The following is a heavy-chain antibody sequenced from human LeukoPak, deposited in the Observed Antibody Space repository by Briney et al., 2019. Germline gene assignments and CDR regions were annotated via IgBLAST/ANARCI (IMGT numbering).Heavy chain of an antibody. CDR2: INPKNGGT. D-gene: IGHD1-26*01. Sequence: ASVKVSCKSSGYTFNTYYMHWVRQAPGQGLEWMGWINPKNGGTNYEQNFQGRVTMTRDMSTSTVYMELSSLRSEDTAVYYCAREGNFHSGSYLDYWGQGTLVTVSS. J-gene: IGHJ4*02. CDR1: GYTFNTYY. CDR3: AREGNFHSGSYLDY. V-gene: IGHV1-2*02.